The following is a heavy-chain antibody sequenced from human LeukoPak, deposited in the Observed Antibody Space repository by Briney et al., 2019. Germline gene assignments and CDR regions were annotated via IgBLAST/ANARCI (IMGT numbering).Heavy chain of an antibody. CDR3: ARDLVVRGVKGAFDI. CDR2: IYYSGST. J-gene: IGHJ3*02. V-gene: IGHV4-34*01. CDR1: GGSFSGYY. Sequence: SETLSLTCAVYGGSFSGYYWGWIRQPPGKGLEWIGSIYYSGSTYYNPSLKSRVTISVDTSKNQFSLKLSSVTAADTAVYYCARDLVVRGVKGAFDIWGQGTMVTVSS. D-gene: IGHD3-10*01.